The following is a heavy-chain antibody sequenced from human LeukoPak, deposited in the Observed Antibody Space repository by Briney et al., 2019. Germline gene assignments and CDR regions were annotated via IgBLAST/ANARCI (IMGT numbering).Heavy chain of an antibody. Sequence: SQTLSLTCTVSGGSISSGSYYWSWIRQPAGKGLEWIGRIYTSGSTNYNPSLKSRVTISVDTSKNQFSLKLSSVTAADTAVYYCARTDGKKYQIDYWGQGTLVTVSS. CDR2: IYTSGST. CDR1: GGSISSGSYY. CDR3: ARTDGKKYQIDY. J-gene: IGHJ4*02. V-gene: IGHV4-61*02. D-gene: IGHD2-2*01.